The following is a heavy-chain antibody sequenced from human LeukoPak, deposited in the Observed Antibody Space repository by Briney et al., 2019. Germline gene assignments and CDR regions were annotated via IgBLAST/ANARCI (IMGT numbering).Heavy chain of an antibody. J-gene: IGHJ4*02. CDR2: IIPILGIA. V-gene: IGHV1-69*04. CDR3: AAGYSSSWTPIDY. D-gene: IGHD6-13*01. CDR1: GGTFSSYA. Sequence: SVKVSCKASGGTFSSYAISWVRQAPGQGLEWMRRIIPILGIANYAQKFQGRVTITADKSTSTAYMELSSLRSEDTAVYYCAAGYSSSWTPIDYWGQGTLVTVSS.